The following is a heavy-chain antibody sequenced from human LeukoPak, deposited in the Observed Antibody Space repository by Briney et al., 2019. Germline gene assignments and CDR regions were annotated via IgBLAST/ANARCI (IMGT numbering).Heavy chain of an antibody. V-gene: IGHV1-69*04. CDR2: IIPILGIA. J-gene: IGHJ4*02. Sequence: SVKVSCKASGGTFSSYAISWVRQAPGQGLEWMGRIIPILGIANYAQKFQGRVTITADKSTSTAYMELSSLRSEDTAVYYCARGGYSYGYVFDYWGQGTLVTVSS. CDR1: GGTFSSYA. CDR3: ARGGYSYGYVFDY. D-gene: IGHD5-18*01.